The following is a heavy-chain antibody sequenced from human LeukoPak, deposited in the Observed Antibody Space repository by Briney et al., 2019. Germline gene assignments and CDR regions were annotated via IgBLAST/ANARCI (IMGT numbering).Heavy chain of an antibody. CDR3: AKSVMVRRKSYYFDY. D-gene: IGHD3-10*01. Sequence: GGSLRLSCAASGFTFANYAMTWVRQAPGKGLEWVSVISDSGGRTYYADSVKGRFAISRDNSKNTLYLQMNSLRAEDTAVYYCAKSVMVRRKSYYFDYWGQGTLVTVSS. J-gene: IGHJ4*02. CDR1: GFTFANYA. V-gene: IGHV3-23*01. CDR2: ISDSGGRT.